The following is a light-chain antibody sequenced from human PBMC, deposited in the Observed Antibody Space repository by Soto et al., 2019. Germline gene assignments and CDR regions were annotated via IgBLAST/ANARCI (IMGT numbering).Light chain of an antibody. CDR1: QTIGKY. Sequence: DILMTQSPSSLSSSVGDRITITCRASQTIGKYLNWYQQKEGRAPQILINTASTLQAGVPSRLSGSGSGTDFSLIISNLQHEDVATYYCQQTYTSHPRSFGQGTKVEI. CDR2: TAS. V-gene: IGKV1-39*01. J-gene: IGKJ1*01. CDR3: QQTYTSHPRS.